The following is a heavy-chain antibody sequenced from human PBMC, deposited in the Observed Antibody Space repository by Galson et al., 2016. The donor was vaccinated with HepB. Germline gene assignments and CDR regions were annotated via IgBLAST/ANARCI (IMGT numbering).Heavy chain of an antibody. D-gene: IGHD3-22*01. CDR1: GFTFLSYG. V-gene: IGHV3-30*18. J-gene: IGHJ6*02. CDR2: ITYDGSIE. Sequence: SLRLSCAASGFTFLSYGMHWVRQAPGKGLEWVAVITYDGSIEYYVDSVKGRFTISRDNSKNTLYLQMNSLRAEDTAVYYCAKYFTMIVVPYYYYCMDVWGQGTTVTVSS. CDR3: AKYFTMIVVPYYYYCMDV.